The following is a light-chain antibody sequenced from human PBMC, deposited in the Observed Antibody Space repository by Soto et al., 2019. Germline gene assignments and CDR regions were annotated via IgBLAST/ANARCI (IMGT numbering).Light chain of an antibody. CDR3: CSYAGSSTYV. V-gene: IGLV2-23*01. J-gene: IGLJ2*01. Sequence: QSALTQPASVSGSHGQSITISCTGTSSNVGSYILVSWYQQHPGKAPKLMIYEASKRPSGVSNRFSGSKSGNTASLTISGLQAEDEADYYCCSYAGSSTYVFGGGTKLTVL. CDR1: SSNVGSYIL. CDR2: EAS.